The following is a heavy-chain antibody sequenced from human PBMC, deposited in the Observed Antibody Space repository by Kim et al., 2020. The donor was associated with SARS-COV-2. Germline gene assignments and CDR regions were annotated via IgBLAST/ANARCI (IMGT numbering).Heavy chain of an antibody. V-gene: IGHV3-21*01. Sequence: GGSLRLSCAASGFTFSSYSMNWVRQAPGKGLEWVSSISSSSSYIYYADSVKGRFTISRDNAKNSLYLQMNSLRAEDTAVYYCARDIVVVVAATNYYYGMDVWGQGTTVTVSS. CDR2: ISSSSSYI. CDR1: GFTFSSYS. D-gene: IGHD2-15*01. J-gene: IGHJ6*02. CDR3: ARDIVVVVAATNYYYGMDV.